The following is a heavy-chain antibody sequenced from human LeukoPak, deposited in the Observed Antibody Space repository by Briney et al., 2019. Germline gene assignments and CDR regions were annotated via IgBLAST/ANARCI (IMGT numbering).Heavy chain of an antibody. D-gene: IGHD1-1*01. CDR1: GFSFNRFA. V-gene: IGHV3-23*01. CDR3: AKDEGRLINNWYRQY. CDR2: IELDGSDT. Sequence: GGSLRLSCGASGFSFNRFAMTWVRQAPGRGLEWVSTIELDGSDTYYADSVKGRFAASRDNSKNTLYLRLNSLRAEDTAVYYCAKDEGRLINNWYRQYWGQGTLVTVSS. J-gene: IGHJ4*02.